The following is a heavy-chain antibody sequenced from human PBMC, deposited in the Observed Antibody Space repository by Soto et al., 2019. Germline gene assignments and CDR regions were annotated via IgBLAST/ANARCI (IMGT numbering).Heavy chain of an antibody. D-gene: IGHD6-13*01. CDR2: IDPSDSYT. J-gene: IGHJ6*02. CDR3: ARLVAAAGSPDYYYGMDV. V-gene: IGHV5-10-1*01. CDR1: GYSFTSYW. Sequence: GESLKISCKGSGYSFTSYWISWVRQMPGKGLEWMGRIDPSDSYTNYSPSFQGHVTISADKSISTAYLQWSSLKASDTAMYYCARLVAAAGSPDYYYGMDVWGQGTTVTVSS.